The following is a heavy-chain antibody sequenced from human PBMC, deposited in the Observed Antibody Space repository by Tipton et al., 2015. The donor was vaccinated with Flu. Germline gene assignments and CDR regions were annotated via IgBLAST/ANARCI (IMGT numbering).Heavy chain of an antibody. Sequence: SLRLSCAASGFTFSSYEMNWVRQAPGKGLEWVSYISSGGTIYYADSVKGRFTVSRDNAKNSLYLQMNSLRAEDTAVYYCARGIRGSSGYYYDNWFDPWGQGTLVTVSS. J-gene: IGHJ5*02. D-gene: IGHD3-22*01. CDR1: GFTFSSYE. V-gene: IGHV3-48*03. CDR3: ARGIRGSSGYYYDNWFDP. CDR2: ISSGGTI.